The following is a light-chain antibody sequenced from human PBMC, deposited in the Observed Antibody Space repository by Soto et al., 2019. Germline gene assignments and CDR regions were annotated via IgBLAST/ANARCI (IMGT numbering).Light chain of an antibody. Sequence: QSVLAQPASVSGSPVQSITISCTGSSNDIGAYKYVSWYQQYPGKAPKLIIFEVSNRPSGVSNRFSGSKSGNTASLTIAGLQAEDEADYHCSSYTTGSTLYVFGGGTMV. J-gene: IGLJ1*01. CDR2: EVS. CDR3: SSYTTGSTLYV. V-gene: IGLV2-14*01. CDR1: SNDIGAYKY.